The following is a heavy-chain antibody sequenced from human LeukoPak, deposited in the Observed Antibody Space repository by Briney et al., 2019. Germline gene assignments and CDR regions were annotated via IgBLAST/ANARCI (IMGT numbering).Heavy chain of an antibody. V-gene: IGHV4-30-2*01. J-gene: IGHJ4*02. Sequence: SQTLSLTCAVSGGSISSGGYSWSWIRQPPGKGLEWIGYIYHSGSTYYNPSLKSRVIISVDRSKNQFSLKLSSVTAADTAVYYCARAQGTARRPKSYYFDYWGQGTLVTVSS. CDR2: IYHSGST. D-gene: IGHD3-10*01. CDR1: GGSISSGGYS. CDR3: ARAQGTARRPKSYYFDY.